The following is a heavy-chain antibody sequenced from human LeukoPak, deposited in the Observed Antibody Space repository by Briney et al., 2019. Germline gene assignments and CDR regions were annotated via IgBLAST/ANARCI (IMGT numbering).Heavy chain of an antibody. CDR2: IYDSGST. Sequence: SETLSLTCAVYGGSFSDYYWTWIRQPPGKGLEWIGSIYDSGSTYYNPSLKSRVTISVDTSKNQFSLKLNSVTAADTAVYYCARHYGPWGQGTLVTVSS. V-gene: IGHV4-34*01. CDR1: GGSFSDYY. CDR3: ARHYGP. J-gene: IGHJ5*02. D-gene: IGHD3-16*01.